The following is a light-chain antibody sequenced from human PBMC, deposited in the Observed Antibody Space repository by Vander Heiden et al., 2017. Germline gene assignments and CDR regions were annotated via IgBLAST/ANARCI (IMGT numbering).Light chain of an antibody. CDR3: QQYYSTPRA. CDR1: QTILASTNNWNY. CDR2: WAS. V-gene: IGKV4-1*01. J-gene: IGKJ1*01. Sequence: DIVMTQSPDSLAVSLGERATINCKSSQTILASTNNWNYLAWYQQKPGQPPKLLIYWASTRGSRVPDRFSGCGSGTDFTLTISNLQAEDVAVYYFQQYYSTPRAFGQGTTVEIK.